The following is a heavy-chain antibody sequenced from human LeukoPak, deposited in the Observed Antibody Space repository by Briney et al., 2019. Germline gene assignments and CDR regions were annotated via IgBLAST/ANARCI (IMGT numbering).Heavy chain of an antibody. CDR1: GFMFSAYG. V-gene: IGHV3-30*18. D-gene: IGHD2-15*01. CDR3: AKDGDCGGGGCFPNNFNY. Sequence: AGGSLRLSCAASGFMFSAYGMHWVRQAPGKGLEWVAVMSSDGSSKNYADSVKGRFTMSRDNSKNTLYLQMNSLRIEDTAVYYCAKDGDCGGGGCFPNNFNYWGQGTLVTVSS. CDR2: MSSDGSSK. J-gene: IGHJ4*02.